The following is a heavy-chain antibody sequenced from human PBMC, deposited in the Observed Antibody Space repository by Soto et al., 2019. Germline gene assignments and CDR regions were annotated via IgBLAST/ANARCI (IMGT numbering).Heavy chain of an antibody. D-gene: IGHD6-13*01. CDR1: GYTFTSYY. J-gene: IGHJ4*01. CDR3: AREFGAAAAGNRDY. Sequence: ASVKVSCKASGYTFTSYYMHWVRKAPGQGLEWMGIINPSGGSTSYAQKFQGRVTMTRDTSTSTVYMELSSLRSEDTAVYYCAREFGAAAAGNRDYWGQEPWSPSPQ. CDR2: INPSGGST. V-gene: IGHV1-46*03.